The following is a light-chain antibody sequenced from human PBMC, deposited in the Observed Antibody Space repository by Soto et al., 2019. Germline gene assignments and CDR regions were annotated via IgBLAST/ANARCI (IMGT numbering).Light chain of an antibody. CDR1: QSVSSN. CDR3: QQYDNWPPFT. Sequence: IAMTQSPATLSVSPGERATLFCRASQSVSSNLAWYQHKPGQAPRLLIHGASARATGIPARFSGSGSGTEFTLTISSLQSEDFAVYYCQQYDNWPPFTFGQGTRLEI. CDR2: GAS. J-gene: IGKJ2*01. V-gene: IGKV3-15*01.